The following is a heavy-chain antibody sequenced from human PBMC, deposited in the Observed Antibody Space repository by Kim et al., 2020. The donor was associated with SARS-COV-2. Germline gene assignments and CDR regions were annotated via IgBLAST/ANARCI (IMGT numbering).Heavy chain of an antibody. CDR2: IWYDGSNK. CDR3: ARDAIRSGYDRWYFDL. V-gene: IGHV3-33*01. Sequence: GGSLRLSCAASGFTFSSYGMHWVRQAPGKGLEWVAVIWYDGSNKYYADSVKGRFTISRDNSKNTLYLQMNSLRAEDTAVYYCARDAIRSGYDRWYFDLWGRGTLVTVSS. CDR1: GFTFSSYG. J-gene: IGHJ2*01. D-gene: IGHD5-12*01.